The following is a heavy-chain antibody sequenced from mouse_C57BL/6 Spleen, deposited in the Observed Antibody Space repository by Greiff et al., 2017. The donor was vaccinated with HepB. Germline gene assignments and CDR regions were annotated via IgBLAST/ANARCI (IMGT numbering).Heavy chain of an antibody. Sequence: EVKLVESGGGLVQPGGSLSLSCAASGFTFTDYYMSWVRQPPGKALEWLGFIRNKANGYTTEYSVSVKGRFTISRDNSQSILYLQMNALRAEDNATYSCARHYGSGYVNWYFDVWGTGTTVTVSS. CDR1: GFTFTDYY. D-gene: IGHD1-1*01. CDR3: ARHYGSGYVNWYFDV. J-gene: IGHJ1*03. V-gene: IGHV7-3*01. CDR2: IRNKANGYTT.